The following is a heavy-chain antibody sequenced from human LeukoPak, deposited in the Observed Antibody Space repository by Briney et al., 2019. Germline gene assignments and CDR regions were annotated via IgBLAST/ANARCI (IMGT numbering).Heavy chain of an antibody. V-gene: IGHV1-2*06. J-gene: IGHJ6*02. CDR2: INPNSGGT. Sequence: ASVTVSCKASGYTFTGYYMHWVRRAPGQGLEWMGRINPNSGGTNYAQKFQGRVTMTRDTSISTAYMELSRLRSDDTAVYYCARGRPGPTFYYYYGMDVWGQGTTVTVSS. CDR1: GYTFTGYY. CDR3: ARGRPGPTFYYYYGMDV.